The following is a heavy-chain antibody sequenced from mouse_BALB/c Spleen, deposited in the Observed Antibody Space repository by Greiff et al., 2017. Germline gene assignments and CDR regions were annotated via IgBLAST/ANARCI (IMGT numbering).Heavy chain of an antibody. CDR2: INPSNGRT. J-gene: IGHJ3*01. D-gene: IGHD4-1*01. CDR3: STRGFLGRPWFAY. Sequence: QVQLQQPGAELVKPGASVKLSCKASGYTFTSYWMHWVKQRPGQGLEWIGEINPSNGRTNYNEKFKSKATLTVDKSSSTAYMQLSSLTSEDSAVDYGSTRGFLGRPWFAYWGQGTLVTVSA. V-gene: IGHV1S81*02. CDR1: GYTFTSYW.